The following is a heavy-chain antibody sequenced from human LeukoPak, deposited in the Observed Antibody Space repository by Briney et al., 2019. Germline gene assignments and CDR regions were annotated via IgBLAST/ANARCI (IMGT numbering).Heavy chain of an antibody. CDR2: IYYSGST. J-gene: IGHJ2*01. CDR1: GGSISSSSYY. CDR3: ARGKTVPEYSSGWYRYFDL. Sequence: PSETLSLTCTVSGGSISSSSYYWGWIRQPPGKGLEWIGSIYYSGSTYYNPSLKSRVTISVDTSKNQFSLKLSSVTAADTAVYYCARGKTVPEYSSGWYRYFDLWGRGTLVTVSS. V-gene: IGHV4-39*01. D-gene: IGHD6-19*01.